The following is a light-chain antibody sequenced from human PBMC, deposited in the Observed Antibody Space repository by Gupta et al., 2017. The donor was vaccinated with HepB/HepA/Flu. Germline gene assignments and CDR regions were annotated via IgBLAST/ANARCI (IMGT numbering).Light chain of an antibody. J-gene: IGKJ1*01. V-gene: IGKV1-6*01. CDR1: QGIRND. Sequence: AIQMTQSPSSLSASVGDRVTITCRASQGIRNDLGWYQQKPGKAPSLLMYVSSRLQSGVPSRFSGSGSGTDFTLTISSLQPEDFATYYCRQDDNYPRTFGQGTKVEIK. CDR2: VSS. CDR3: RQDDNYPRT.